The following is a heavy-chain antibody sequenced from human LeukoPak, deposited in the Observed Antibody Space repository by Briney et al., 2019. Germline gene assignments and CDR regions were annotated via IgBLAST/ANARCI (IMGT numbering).Heavy chain of an antibody. CDR3: AKSNGYGLVDI. CDR1: GDSISRYY. Sequence: SETLSLTCTVSGDSISRYYWSWIRQPAGKGLEWIGRIYNGGIITYNPSLKSRVTISLDTSRNQFSLKLNSVTAADTAVYYCAKSNGYGLVDIWGQGTMVTVSS. CDR2: IYNGGII. D-gene: IGHD3-10*01. V-gene: IGHV4-4*07. J-gene: IGHJ3*02.